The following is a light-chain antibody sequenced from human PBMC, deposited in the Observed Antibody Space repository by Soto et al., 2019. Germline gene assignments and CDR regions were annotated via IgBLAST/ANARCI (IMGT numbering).Light chain of an antibody. CDR1: SSDVGGYNY. CDR2: DVS. CDR3: SSYTSSSTLVV. V-gene: IGLV2-14*01. J-gene: IGLJ2*01. Sequence: QSVLTQPASVSGSPGQWITISCTGTSSDVGGYNYVSWYQQHPGKAPKLMIYDVSNRPSGVSNRFSGSKSGNTASLTISGLQAEDEADYYCSSYTSSSTLVVFRGGTKVTVL.